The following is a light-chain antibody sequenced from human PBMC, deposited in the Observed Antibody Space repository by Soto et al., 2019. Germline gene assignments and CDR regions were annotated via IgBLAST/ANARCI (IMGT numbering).Light chain of an antibody. J-gene: IGKJ1*01. CDR2: GAS. CDR1: QSFSDW. CDR3: QQYNNSPWT. Sequence: DVEMTKSPSTLSASVGDRVTNTCRASQSFSDWLAWYQQKPGKAPKLLIYGASNLESGVPSRFSGSGSGTEFTLTINSLQPDDFATYYCQQYNNSPWTFGQGTKVDIK. V-gene: IGKV1-5*01.